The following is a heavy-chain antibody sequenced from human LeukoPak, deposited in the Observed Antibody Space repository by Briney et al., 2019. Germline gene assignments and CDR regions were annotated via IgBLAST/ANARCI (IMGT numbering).Heavy chain of an antibody. CDR2: ISSSGTYI. CDR1: GFTFISHS. J-gene: IGHJ5*02. D-gene: IGHD1-26*01. Sequence: SGGSLRLSCAASGFTFISHSMNWVRQAPGKGLECVSTISSSGTYIYYADSVKGRFTISRDNARNSLYLQMNSLRAEDTAIYYCARVRSYSDAYYDFDPWGQGTLVTVSS. V-gene: IGHV3-21*01. CDR3: ARVRSYSDAYYDFDP.